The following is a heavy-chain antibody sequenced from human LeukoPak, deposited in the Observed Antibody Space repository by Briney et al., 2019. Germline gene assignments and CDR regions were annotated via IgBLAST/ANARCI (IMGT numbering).Heavy chain of an antibody. J-gene: IGHJ6*03. V-gene: IGHV4-34*01. Sequence: SETLSLTCAVYGGSFSGYYWSWIRQPPRKGLEWIGEINHSGSTNYNPSLKSRVTISVDTSKNQFSLKLSSVTAADTAVYYCARALGARAYYYMDVWGKGTTVTVSS. CDR1: GGSFSGYY. CDR2: INHSGST. D-gene: IGHD5-12*01. CDR3: ARALGARAYYYMDV.